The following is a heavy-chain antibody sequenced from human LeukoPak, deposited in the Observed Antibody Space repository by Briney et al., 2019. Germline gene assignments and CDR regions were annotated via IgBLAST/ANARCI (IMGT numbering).Heavy chain of an antibody. CDR2: ISRSSSTI. J-gene: IGHJ3*02. Sequence: GGSLRLSCAASGFTFSSYSMNWVRQAPGKGLEWVSDISRSSSTIYYADSVKGRFTISRDNAKNSLYLQMNSLRAEDTAVYYCARAVSSSSLAFDIWGQGTMVTVPS. V-gene: IGHV3-48*01. CDR3: ARAVSSSSLAFDI. CDR1: GFTFSSYS. D-gene: IGHD6-6*01.